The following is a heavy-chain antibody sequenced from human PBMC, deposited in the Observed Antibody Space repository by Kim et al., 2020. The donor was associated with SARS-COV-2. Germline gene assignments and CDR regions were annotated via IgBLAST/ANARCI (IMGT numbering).Heavy chain of an antibody. V-gene: IGHV3-23*01. D-gene: IGHD3-16*01. Sequence: TYYADSVKGRFTISRDNSKNTLYLQMNSLRAEDTAVYYCASPPRWGAENYWGQGTLVTVSS. CDR2: T. CDR3: ASPPRWGAENY. J-gene: IGHJ4*02.